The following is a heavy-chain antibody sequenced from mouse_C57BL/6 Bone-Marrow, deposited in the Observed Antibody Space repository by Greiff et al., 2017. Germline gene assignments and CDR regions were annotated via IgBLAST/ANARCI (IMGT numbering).Heavy chain of an antibody. Sequence: EVKLMESGGGLVQPGGSLKLSCAASGFTFRDYYMYWVRQTPEKRLEWVAYISNGGGSTYYPDTVKGLFTISRDNAKNTLYLQMGRLKSEDTAMYYCAIQDYFSFAYWGQGTLVSFSA. CDR1: GFTFRDYY. CDR3: AIQDYFSFAY. J-gene: IGHJ3*01. V-gene: IGHV5-12*01. CDR2: ISNGGGST. D-gene: IGHD1-1*02.